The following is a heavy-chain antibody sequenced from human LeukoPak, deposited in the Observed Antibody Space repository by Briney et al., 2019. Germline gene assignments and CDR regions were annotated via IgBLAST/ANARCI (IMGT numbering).Heavy chain of an antibody. CDR3: ARGDWGSALS. CDR2: ISSDVTNT. Sequence: PGGSLRLSCAASGFTFSSHWMHWVRQAPGRGLVWVSRISSDVTNTAYGDSVKGRFTISRDNAKNTLYLQMSSLRVDDTGVYYCARGDWGSALSWGRGTMVTVSS. J-gene: IGHJ3*01. CDR1: GFTFSSHW. V-gene: IGHV3-74*01. D-gene: IGHD7-27*01.